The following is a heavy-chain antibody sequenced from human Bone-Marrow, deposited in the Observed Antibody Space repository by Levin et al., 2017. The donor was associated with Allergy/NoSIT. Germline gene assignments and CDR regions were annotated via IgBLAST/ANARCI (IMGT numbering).Heavy chain of an antibody. Sequence: PGGSLRLSCAASGFSFSSYWMTWVRQAPGKGLEWVANIKQDGSETYFVDSVRGRFTISRDNAKNSLLLQMNSLRVEDTAVYYCARFPDYWAPGTLATVSS. J-gene: IGHJ4*02. CDR2: IKQDGSET. CDR3: ARFPDY. V-gene: IGHV3-7*04. CDR1: GFSFSSYW.